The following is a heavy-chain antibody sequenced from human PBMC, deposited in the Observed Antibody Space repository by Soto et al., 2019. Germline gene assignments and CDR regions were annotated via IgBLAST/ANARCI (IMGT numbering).Heavy chain of an antibody. D-gene: IGHD3-22*01. CDR2: IYYIAST. CDR3: ARHRRRSGNDSSGYYPGY. J-gene: IGHJ4*02. V-gene: IGHV4-39*01. CDR1: GGSITTSSYY. Sequence: PSETLSLTSPVSGGSITTSSYYWGWIRQPHGKGLEWIGSIYYIASTYYHTSLKSRVTIPVDTSKNQLSLKLSYVTEADTAVYYCARHRRRSGNDSSGYYPGYWGQG.